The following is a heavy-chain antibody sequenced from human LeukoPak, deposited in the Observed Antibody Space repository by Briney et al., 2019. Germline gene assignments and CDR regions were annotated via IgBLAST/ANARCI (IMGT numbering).Heavy chain of an antibody. CDR1: GGSISSYY. V-gene: IGHV4-59*08. Sequence: PSETLSLTCTVSGGSISSYYWSWIRQPPGKGLEWIEYIYYSGNTNYNPSLKSRVTMSVDTSQNQFSLNLSSVTAADTAVYYCARGGSWLVKFDFWGQGTLVTVSS. D-gene: IGHD5-12*01. CDR2: IYYSGNT. J-gene: IGHJ4*02. CDR3: ARGGSWLVKFDF.